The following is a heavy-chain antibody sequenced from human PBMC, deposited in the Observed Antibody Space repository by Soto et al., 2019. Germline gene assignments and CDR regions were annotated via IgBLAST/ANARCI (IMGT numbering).Heavy chain of an antibody. V-gene: IGHV3-23*01. Sequence: PGGSLRLSCAASGFTFSNYAMNWVRQAPGKGLEWVSAISNSFSDGNTHYADSVKGRFTISRDTDKNTVVLEMNSLRAEDTAVYYCAKVFSPEGGNYFDYWGQGTLVTVSS. J-gene: IGHJ4*02. CDR2: ISNSFSDGNT. CDR3: AKVFSPEGGNYFDY. CDR1: GFTFSNYA.